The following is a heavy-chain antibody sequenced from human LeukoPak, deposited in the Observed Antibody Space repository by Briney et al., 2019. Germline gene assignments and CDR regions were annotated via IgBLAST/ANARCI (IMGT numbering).Heavy chain of an antibody. J-gene: IGHJ4*02. CDR2: ISGSGDTT. V-gene: IGHV3-23*01. Sequence: PAGGSLRLSCAASGFTFSNYGMSWVRQAPGKGLEWVSAISGSGDTTYFADSVKGRFTISRDNSKNTLYLQMNSLRAEDTAVYYCAKDRVGATLYFDFWGQGTLLTVSS. CDR1: GFTFSNYG. CDR3: AKDRVGATLYFDF. D-gene: IGHD1-26*01.